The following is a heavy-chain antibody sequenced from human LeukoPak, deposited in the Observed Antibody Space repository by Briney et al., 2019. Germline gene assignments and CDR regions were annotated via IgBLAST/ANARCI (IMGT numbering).Heavy chain of an antibody. CDR3: ASPGEKDYYFDY. CDR2: INPSGGST. CDR1: GYTFTGYY. J-gene: IGHJ4*02. Sequence: ASVKVSCKASGYTFTGYYIHWVRQAPGQGLEWMGIINPSGGSTSYAQKFQGRVTMTRDTSTSTVYMELSSLRSEDTAVYYCASPGEKDYYFDYWGQGTLVTVSS. V-gene: IGHV1-46*01. D-gene: IGHD3-16*01.